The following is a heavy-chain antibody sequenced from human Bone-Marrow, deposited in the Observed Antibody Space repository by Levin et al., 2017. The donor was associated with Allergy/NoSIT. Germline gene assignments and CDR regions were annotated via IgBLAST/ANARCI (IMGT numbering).Heavy chain of an antibody. Sequence: SVKVSCKASADKFNSYAISWVRLAPGQGLEWMGGIIPIFGTASYAQKFQGRVTITADESTSTAYMELSSLRSEDTAVYYCAREGVIDGTEDLWGQGTLVTVSS. J-gene: IGHJ5*02. D-gene: IGHD2/OR15-2a*01. CDR3: AREGVIDGTEDL. V-gene: IGHV1-69*13. CDR2: IIPIFGTA. CDR1: ADKFNSYA.